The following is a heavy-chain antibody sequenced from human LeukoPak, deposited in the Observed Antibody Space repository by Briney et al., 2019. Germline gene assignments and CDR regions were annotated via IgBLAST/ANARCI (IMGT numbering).Heavy chain of an antibody. V-gene: IGHV3-23*01. CDR3: AKQLGYCSDGSCYFPY. CDR2: ISNNGGYT. J-gene: IGHJ4*02. Sequence: GGSLRLSCAASGFTFSSSAMSWVRQAPGKGLEWVSAISNNGGYTYYADSVQGRFTISRDNSKSTLCLQMNSLRAEDTVVYYCAKQLGYCSDGSCYFPYWGQGTLVTVSS. D-gene: IGHD2-15*01. CDR1: GFTFSSSA.